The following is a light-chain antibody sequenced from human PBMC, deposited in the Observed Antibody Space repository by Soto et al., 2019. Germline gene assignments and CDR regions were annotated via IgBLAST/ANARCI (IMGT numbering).Light chain of an antibody. J-gene: IGLJ3*02. CDR1: DSDIGGYNL. CDR2: EGN. CDR3: CSYAGRTTWV. V-gene: IGLV2-23*01. Sequence: QSALTQTASVSGSPGQSITISCTGTDSDIGGYNLVSWYQQHPGKAPKVLLYEGNERPSGVSNRFSGSKSGNTASLTISGLQTEDEADYYCCSYAGRTTWVFGGGTQLTVL.